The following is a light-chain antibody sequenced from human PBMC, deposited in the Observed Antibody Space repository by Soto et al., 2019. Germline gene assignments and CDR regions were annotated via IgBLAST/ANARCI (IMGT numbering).Light chain of an antibody. CDR1: QDISSW. CDR3: QQSTTSPT. J-gene: IGKJ4*01. Sequence: DIQMTQSPSSVSASVGDRVAITCRASQDISSWLAWYQQKPGKAPKLLIYAASSLQSGVPSRFSGSRSGTDITRTISTLQPEDFATYYCQQSTTSPTFGGGTKVEIK. CDR2: AAS. V-gene: IGKV1-12*01.